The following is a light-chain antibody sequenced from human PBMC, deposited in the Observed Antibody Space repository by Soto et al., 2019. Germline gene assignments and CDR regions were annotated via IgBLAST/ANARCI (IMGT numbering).Light chain of an antibody. Sequence: QPVLTQSPSASASLGASVKLTCTLSSGHSSYAIAWHQQQPEKGPRYLMKLNSDGSHSTGDGIPDRFSGSSSGAERYLTISSLQSEDEADYYCQTGGAGSPFGGGTKLTVL. V-gene: IGLV4-69*01. J-gene: IGLJ2*01. CDR2: LNSDGSH. CDR1: SGHSSYA. CDR3: QTGGAGSP.